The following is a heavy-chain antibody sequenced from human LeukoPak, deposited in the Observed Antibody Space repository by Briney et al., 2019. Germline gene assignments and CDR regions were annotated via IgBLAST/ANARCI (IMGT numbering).Heavy chain of an antibody. CDR1: GIIVSSNY. CDR3: ARDYGSGSYWVGNDY. Sequence: GRSLRLSCAASGIIVSSNYMSCGRQAPGKGLEWGSIIYRGGTTYYADSVKGRFTISRDTSKNTIYLQRNSLRAEDTAVYYCARDYGSGSYWVGNDYWGQGTLVTVSS. CDR2: IYRGGTT. V-gene: IGHV3-53*01. J-gene: IGHJ4*02. D-gene: IGHD3-10*01.